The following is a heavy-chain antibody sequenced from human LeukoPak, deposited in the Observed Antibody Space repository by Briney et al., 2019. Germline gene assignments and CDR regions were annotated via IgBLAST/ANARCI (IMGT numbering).Heavy chain of an antibody. V-gene: IGHV1-18*01. J-gene: IGHJ4*02. D-gene: IGHD5-12*01. CDR3: ARPKYSGYEVGYFDY. CDR1: GYTFTSYG. Sequence: GASVKVSCKASGYTFTSYGISWVRQAPGQGLEWMGWISAYNGNPKYAQKLQGRVTMTPDTSTSTGYMELRSLRSDDTAVYYCARPKYSGYEVGYFDYWGQGTLVTVSS. CDR2: ISAYNGNP.